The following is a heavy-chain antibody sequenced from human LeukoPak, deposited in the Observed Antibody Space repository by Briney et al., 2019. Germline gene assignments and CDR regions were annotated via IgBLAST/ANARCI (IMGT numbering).Heavy chain of an antibody. D-gene: IGHD2-8*01. J-gene: IGHJ6*03. CDR1: GGSISSSSYY. CDR2: IYYSGST. V-gene: IGHV4-39*01. CDR3: ARLEWAYYYYMDV. Sequence: SETLSLTCTVSGGSISSSSYYWGWIRQPPGKGLEWIGSIYYSGSTYYNPSLKSRVTISVDTSKNQFSLKLSSVTAADTAVYYCARLEWAYYYYMDVWGKGTTVTVSS.